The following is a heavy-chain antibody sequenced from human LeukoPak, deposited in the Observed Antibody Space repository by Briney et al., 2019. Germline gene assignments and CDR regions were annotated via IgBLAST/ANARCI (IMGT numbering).Heavy chain of an antibody. V-gene: IGHV4-4*07. Sequence: PSETLSLTCTVSGGPISSYYWSWIRQPAGKGLEWIGRIYTSGSTNYNPSFKSRVTMSVDTSKNQFSLKLSSVTAADTAVYYCARDPPYSSSWQTVYFDYWGQGTLVTVSS. CDR1: GGPISSYY. J-gene: IGHJ4*02. CDR3: ARDPPYSSSWQTVYFDY. CDR2: IYTSGST. D-gene: IGHD6-13*01.